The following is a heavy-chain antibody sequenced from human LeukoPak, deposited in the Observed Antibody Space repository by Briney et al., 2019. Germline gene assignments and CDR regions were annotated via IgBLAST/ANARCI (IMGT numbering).Heavy chain of an antibody. Sequence: ASVKVSCKASGYSFTSYDINWVRQATGQGLEWMGWMNPNSGNTGYAQKFHGRVTMTRNTSISTAYMELSNLRSEDTAVYYCAIQWLVKGRLGYWGQGTQVTVSS. CDR1: GYSFTSYD. CDR2: MNPNSGNT. D-gene: IGHD6-19*01. CDR3: AIQWLVKGRLGY. V-gene: IGHV1-8*01. J-gene: IGHJ4*02.